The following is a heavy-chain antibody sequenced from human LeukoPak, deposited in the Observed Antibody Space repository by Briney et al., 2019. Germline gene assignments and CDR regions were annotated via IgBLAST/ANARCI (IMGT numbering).Heavy chain of an antibody. Sequence: GGSLRLSCGASGFPFSGYWMSWVRQAPGKGLEWVANIHNDGSAKRYVDSVKGRFTISRDNAKSSLYLQMNSLRDEDTAVYYCTRDRGFGADDYWGQGSLVSVSS. CDR2: IHNDGSAK. J-gene: IGHJ4*02. D-gene: IGHD3-10*01. V-gene: IGHV3-7*01. CDR3: TRDRGFGADDY. CDR1: GFPFSGYW.